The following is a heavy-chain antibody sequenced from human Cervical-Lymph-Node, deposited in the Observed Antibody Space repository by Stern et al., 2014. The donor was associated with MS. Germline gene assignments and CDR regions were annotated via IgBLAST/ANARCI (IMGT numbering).Heavy chain of an antibody. Sequence: SGPTLVKPTQTLTLTCTFSGFSLSSSGVGVGWIRQPPGKALEWLALIYLDDDKRYSPSLKSRLTITKDTSKNQVVLTMTNMDPVDTATYYCAHGGYYDFWSGYYSIQYFQHWGQGTLVTVSS. J-gene: IGHJ1*01. CDR2: IYLDDDK. CDR3: AHGGYYDFWSGYYSIQYFQH. CDR1: GFSLSSSGVG. V-gene: IGHV2-5*02. D-gene: IGHD3-3*01.